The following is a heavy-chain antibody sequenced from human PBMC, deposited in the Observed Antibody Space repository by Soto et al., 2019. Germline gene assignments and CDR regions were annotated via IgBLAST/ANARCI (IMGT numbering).Heavy chain of an antibody. CDR1: GYTFTSYG. D-gene: IGHD3-3*01. CDR3: ARALTRGGLEWLTSYYYYGMDV. V-gene: IGHV1-18*01. J-gene: IGHJ6*02. Sequence: GASVKVSCKASGYTFTSYGISWVRQAPGQGLEWMGWISAYNGNTNYAQKLQGRVTMTTDTSTSTAYMELRSLRSDDTAVYYCARALTRGGLEWLTSYYYYGMDVWGQGTTVTVSS. CDR2: ISAYNGNT.